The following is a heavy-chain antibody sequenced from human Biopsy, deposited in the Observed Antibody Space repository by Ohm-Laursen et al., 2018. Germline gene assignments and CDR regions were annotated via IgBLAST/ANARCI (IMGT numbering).Heavy chain of an antibody. V-gene: IGHV4-59*07. CDR2: IHHAQSA. D-gene: IGHD1-1*01. CDR3: ARLYRLDDYWNDDPPDAFDV. Sequence: SDTLSLTCTVSGGSISSYYWMWIRQPPGKGLEWIGYIHHAQSATYSPSLKSRVAISVDTSKNQFSLKLSSVTAADTAIFFCARLYRLDDYWNDDPPDAFDVWGQGTRVTVSS. CDR1: GGSISSYY. J-gene: IGHJ3*01.